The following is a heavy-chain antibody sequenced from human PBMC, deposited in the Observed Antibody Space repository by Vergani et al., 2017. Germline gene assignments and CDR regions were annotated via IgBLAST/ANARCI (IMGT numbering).Heavy chain of an antibody. V-gene: IGHV2-5*04. J-gene: IGHJ6*03. CDR3: VYRKTECGTTGCFYPFYSYYYMDV. CDR1: GFSLNTRGVS. CDR2: IYWNDDQ. D-gene: IGHD1-7*01. Sequence: QITLKESGPTLVKPTQTLTLTCTFSGFSLNTRGVSVAWIRQPPGKALDWLALIYWNDDQHYSPSLNNRVTINKDTSKNQVVLTMTNMDYVDTGTYYCVYRKTECGTTGCFYPFYSYYYMDVWGKGTTVTVSS.